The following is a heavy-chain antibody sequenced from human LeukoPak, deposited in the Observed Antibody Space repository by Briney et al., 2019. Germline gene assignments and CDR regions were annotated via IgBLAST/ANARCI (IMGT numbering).Heavy chain of an antibody. CDR1: GFTFSSYI. V-gene: IGHV3-21*01. D-gene: IGHD5-18*01. Sequence: GGSLIPYFAASGFTFSSYIMNWVRPAPGKGPEWVSSISSSSSYIYYPNSVKGRITISRDNAKNSLYLQMNSLRAEDTAVYYCARTVDTAMVTGFYYFDYWGQGTLVTVSS. CDR3: ARTVDTAMVTGFYYFDY. J-gene: IGHJ4*02. CDR2: ISSSSSYI.